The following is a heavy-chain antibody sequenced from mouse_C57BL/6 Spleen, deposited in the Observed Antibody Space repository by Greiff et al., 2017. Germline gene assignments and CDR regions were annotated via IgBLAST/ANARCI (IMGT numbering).Heavy chain of an antibody. CDR1: GYTFTSYW. CDR2: IDPSDSET. Sequence: QVQLQQPGAGLVRPGSSVKLSCKASGYTFTSYWMHWVRQRPIQGLEWVGNIDPSDSETHYNQKFKDKGTLTVDKSSSTAYMQLSSLTSEDSAVYYCERGGTGVAHNWYFDVWGTGTPVTVSS. V-gene: IGHV1-52*01. J-gene: IGHJ1*03. D-gene: IGHD1-1*01. CDR3: ERGGTGVAHNWYFDV.